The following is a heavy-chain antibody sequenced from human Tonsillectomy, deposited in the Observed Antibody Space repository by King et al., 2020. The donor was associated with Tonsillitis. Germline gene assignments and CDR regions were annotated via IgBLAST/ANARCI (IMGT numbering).Heavy chain of an antibody. V-gene: IGHV3-9*01. CDR2: ISWNSGSI. CDR3: AKDSRGSITGTSNFDY. Sequence: VQLVESGGGLVQPGRSLRLSCAASGFTFDDYAMHWVRQAPGKGLEWVSGISWNSGSIGYADSVKGRFTISRDNAKNSLYLQMNSLRAEDTALYYCAKDSRGSITGTSNFDYWGQGILVTVSS. CDR1: GFTFDDYA. D-gene: IGHD1-7*01. J-gene: IGHJ4*02.